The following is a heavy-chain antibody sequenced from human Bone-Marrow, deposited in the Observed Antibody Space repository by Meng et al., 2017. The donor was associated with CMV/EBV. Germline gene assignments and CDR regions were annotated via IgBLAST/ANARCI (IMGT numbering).Heavy chain of an antibody. J-gene: IGHJ6*02. Sequence: SETLSLTCAVYGGSFSGYYWSWIRQPPGKGLEWIGEINHSGSTNYNPSLKSRVTISVDTSKNQFSQKLSSVTAADTAVYYCARLRAVAGPYYYYYYGMDVWGQGTTVSVSS. CDR1: GGSFSGYY. D-gene: IGHD6-19*01. CDR2: INHSGST. V-gene: IGHV4-34*01. CDR3: ARLRAVAGPYYYYYYGMDV.